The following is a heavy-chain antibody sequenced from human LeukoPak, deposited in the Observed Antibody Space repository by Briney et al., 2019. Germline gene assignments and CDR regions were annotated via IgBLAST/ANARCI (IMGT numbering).Heavy chain of an antibody. Sequence: GSLRLSCAASGFTFSSYAMSWIRQPPGKGLEWIGYIYYSGSTNYNPSLKSRVTISVDTSKNQFSLKLSSVTAADTAVYYCARLWGYYDSSGYYTIYYYYGMDVWGQGTTVTVSS. CDR3: ARLWGYYDSSGYYTIYYYYGMDV. D-gene: IGHD3-22*01. V-gene: IGHV4-59*08. CDR2: IYYSGST. J-gene: IGHJ6*02. CDR1: GFTFSSYA.